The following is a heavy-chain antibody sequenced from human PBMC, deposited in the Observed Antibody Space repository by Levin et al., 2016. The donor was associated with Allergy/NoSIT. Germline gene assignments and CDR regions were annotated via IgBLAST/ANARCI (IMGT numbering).Heavy chain of an antibody. J-gene: IGHJ3*02. Sequence: RQAPGKGLEWIGSIYYSGSTYYNPSLKSRVTISVDTSKNQFSLKLSSVTAADTAVYYCASLRFGELLFHAFDIWGQGTMVTVSS. CDR2: IYYSGST. V-gene: IGHV4-39*01. CDR3: ASLRFGELLFHAFDI. D-gene: IGHD3-10*01.